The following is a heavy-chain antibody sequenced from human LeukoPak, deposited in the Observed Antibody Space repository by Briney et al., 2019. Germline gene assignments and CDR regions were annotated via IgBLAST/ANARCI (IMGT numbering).Heavy chain of an antibody. CDR2: MNPNSGNT. J-gene: IGHJ5*02. CDR1: GGTFSSYA. CDR3: ARGGLVVPAAKGSWFDP. Sequence: ASVKVSCKASGGTFSSYAINWVRQATGQGLEWMGWMNPNSGNTGYAQKFQGRVTITRNTSISTAYMELSSLRSEDTAVYYCARGGLVVPAAKGSWFDPWGQGTLVTVSS. D-gene: IGHD2-2*01. V-gene: IGHV1-8*03.